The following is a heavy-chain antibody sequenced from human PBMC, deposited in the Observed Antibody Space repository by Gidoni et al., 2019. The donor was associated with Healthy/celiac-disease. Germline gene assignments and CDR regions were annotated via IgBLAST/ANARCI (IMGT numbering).Heavy chain of an antibody. CDR1: GFTFSSYA. J-gene: IGHJ4*02. V-gene: IGHV3-23*01. CDR3: AKDRYDSSGYYPLFWY. D-gene: IGHD3-22*01. CDR2: ISGSGGST. Sequence: EVQLLESGGGLVQPGGSLRLSCAASGFTFSSYAMSWVRQAPGKGLEWVSAISGSGGSTYYADSVKGRFTISRDNSKNTLYLQMNSLRAEDTAVYYCAKDRYDSSGYYPLFWYWGQGTLVTVSS.